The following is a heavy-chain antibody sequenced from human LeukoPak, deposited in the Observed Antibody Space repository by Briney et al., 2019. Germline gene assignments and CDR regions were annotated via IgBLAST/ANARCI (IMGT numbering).Heavy chain of an antibody. Sequence: SSETLSLTCTVSGGSISSYYWSWIRQPPGKGLEWIGYIYYSGSTNYNPSLKSRVTISVDTSKNQFSLKLSSVTAADTAVYYCARHLRFLEYFDPWGRGTLVTVSS. J-gene: IGHJ2*01. CDR1: GGSISSYY. V-gene: IGHV4-59*08. D-gene: IGHD3-3*01. CDR2: IYYSGST. CDR3: ARHLRFLEYFDP.